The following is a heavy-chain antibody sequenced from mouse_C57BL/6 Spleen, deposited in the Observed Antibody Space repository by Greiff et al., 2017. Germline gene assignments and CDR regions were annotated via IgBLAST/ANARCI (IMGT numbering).Heavy chain of an antibody. Sequence: QFQLQQSGAELVRPGASVTLSCKASGYTFTDYEMHWVKQTPVHGLEWIGAIDPETGGTAYNQKFKGKAILTADKSSSTAYMELRSLTSEDSAVYYCTRRGTTVVAYYFDYWGQGTTLTVSS. CDR1: GYTFTDYE. D-gene: IGHD1-1*01. CDR2: IDPETGGT. J-gene: IGHJ2*01. CDR3: TRRGTTVVAYYFDY. V-gene: IGHV1-15*01.